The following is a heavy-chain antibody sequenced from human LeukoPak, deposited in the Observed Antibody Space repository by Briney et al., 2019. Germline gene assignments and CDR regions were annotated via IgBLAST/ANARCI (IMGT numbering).Heavy chain of an antibody. V-gene: IGHV3-30*18. CDR3: AKDRYYCDSSGYPGH. D-gene: IGHD3-22*01. Sequence: GGSLRLSCAASGFTFSSYGMHWVRQAPGKGLEWVAVISYDGSNKYYADSVKGRFTISRDNSKDTLYLQMNSLRAEDTAVYYCAKDRYYCDSSGYPGHWGQGTLVTVSS. CDR1: GFTFSSYG. J-gene: IGHJ4*02. CDR2: ISYDGSNK.